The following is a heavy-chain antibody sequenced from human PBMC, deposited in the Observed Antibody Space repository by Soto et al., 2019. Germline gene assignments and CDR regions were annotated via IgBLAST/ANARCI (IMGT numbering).Heavy chain of an antibody. CDR3: ARDLRNTDDILTGYYGLDY. CDR2: IWYDGSNK. J-gene: IGHJ4*02. D-gene: IGHD3-9*01. V-gene: IGHV3-33*01. Sequence: GGSLRLSCAASGFTFSSYGMHWVRQAPGKGLEWVAVIWYDGSNKYYADSVKGRFTISRVNSKNTLYLQMNSLRAEDTAVYYCARDLRNTDDILTGYYGLDYWGQGTLVTVSS. CDR1: GFTFSSYG.